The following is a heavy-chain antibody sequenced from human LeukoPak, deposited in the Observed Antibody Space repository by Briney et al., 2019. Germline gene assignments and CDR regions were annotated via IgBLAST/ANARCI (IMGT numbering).Heavy chain of an antibody. D-gene: IGHD3-10*01. CDR1: GFTFSSYA. V-gene: IGHV3-30*04. Sequence: PGRSLRLSCAVSGFTFSSYAMHWVRQAPGKGLEWVAVISYDGSNKYYADSVEGRFTISRDNSKNTLYLQMNSLRAEDTAVYYCARELWFGELLYWFDPWGQGTLVTVSS. CDR2: ISYDGSNK. CDR3: ARELWFGELLYWFDP. J-gene: IGHJ5*02.